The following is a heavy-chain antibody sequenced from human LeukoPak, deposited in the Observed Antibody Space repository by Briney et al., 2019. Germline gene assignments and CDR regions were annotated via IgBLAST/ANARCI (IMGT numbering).Heavy chain of an antibody. CDR1: GFTFSSYA. Sequence: PGGSPRLSCSASGFTFSSYAMHWVRQAPGKGLEYVSAISSNGGSTYYADSVKGRFTISRDNSKNTLYLQMSSLRAEDTAVYYCVKTSEGNWNDPDYYYYYGMDVWGKGTTVTVSS. CDR2: ISSNGGST. D-gene: IGHD1-1*01. J-gene: IGHJ6*04. CDR3: VKTSEGNWNDPDYYYYYGMDV. V-gene: IGHV3-64D*06.